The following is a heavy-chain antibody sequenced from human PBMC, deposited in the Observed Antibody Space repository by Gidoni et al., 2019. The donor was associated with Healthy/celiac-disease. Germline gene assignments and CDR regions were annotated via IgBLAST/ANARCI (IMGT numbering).Heavy chain of an antibody. D-gene: IGHD4-17*01. Sequence: EVQLVQSGPEVKKPGTPLRISGQGYEYSFTSYWISWVRQMPGKGLDWMERIDPIDSYTNYSPSFQVHVTISAYKSISTAYLQWSSLKASDTAMYYCARGYGDYYHFDYWGQGTLVTVSS. CDR1: EYSFTSYW. V-gene: IGHV5-10-1*01. J-gene: IGHJ4*02. CDR2: IDPIDSYT. CDR3: ARGYGDYYHFDY.